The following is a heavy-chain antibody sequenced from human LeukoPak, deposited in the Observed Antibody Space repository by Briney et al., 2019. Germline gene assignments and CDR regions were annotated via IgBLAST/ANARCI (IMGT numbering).Heavy chain of an antibody. CDR1: GGSISSYY. CDR3: ARHMGLGYTYFYPYFDY. CDR2: IYYSGSP. D-gene: IGHD1-1*01. Sequence: PSETLSLTCTVSGGSISSYYWSWIRQPPGKGLEWIGYIYYSGSPNYNPSLKSRVTISVETSKNQFSLKLSSVTAADTAVYYCARHMGLGYTYFYPYFDYWGQGTLVTVSS. J-gene: IGHJ4*01. V-gene: IGHV4-59*08.